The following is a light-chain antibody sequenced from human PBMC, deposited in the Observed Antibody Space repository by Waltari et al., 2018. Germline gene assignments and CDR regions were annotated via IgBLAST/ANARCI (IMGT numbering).Light chain of an antibody. CDR1: QSHGHADGRHY. V-gene: IGKV2-30*02. CDR2: EVS. J-gene: IGKJ1*01. CDR3: MHATNRPLT. Sequence: QSHGHADGRHYLCWFQQRPGQSPSGLIYEVSNRDSGLPAEFIGSGSGTAFTQKITRWEAEDVGLYYCMHATNRPLTFSQATKVE.